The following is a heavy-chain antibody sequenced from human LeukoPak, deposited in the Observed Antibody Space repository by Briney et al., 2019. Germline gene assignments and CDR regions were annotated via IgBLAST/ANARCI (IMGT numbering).Heavy chain of an antibody. CDR3: ASLVVVGDFDY. CDR1: GFTFRNYG. D-gene: IGHD2-15*01. V-gene: IGHV3-30*06. J-gene: IGHJ4*02. CDR2: ISYDGSNK. Sequence: PGGSLRLSCTASGFTFRNYGMNWVRQAPGKGLEWVAVISYDGSNKYYADSVKGRFTISRDNSKNTLYLQMNSLRAEDTAVYYCASLVVVGDFDYWGQGTLVTVSS.